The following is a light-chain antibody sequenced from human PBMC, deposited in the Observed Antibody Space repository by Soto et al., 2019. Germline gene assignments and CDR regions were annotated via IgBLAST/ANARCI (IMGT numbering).Light chain of an antibody. CDR1: QSVNLN. J-gene: IGKJ5*01. Sequence: THYPAPLSVSSGKGATPSGSASQSVNLNLAWYQQKPGQPPRLLLYGASTRATGIPPRFSGSGSGTDFTLTISRLEPEESAVYYCQQSHRLTLKFCQGRRLDI. CDR3: QQSHRLTLK. V-gene: IGKV3D-15*01. CDR2: GAS.